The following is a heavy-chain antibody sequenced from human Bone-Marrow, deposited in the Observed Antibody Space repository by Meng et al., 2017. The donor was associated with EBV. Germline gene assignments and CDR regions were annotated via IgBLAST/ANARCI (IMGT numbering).Heavy chain of an antibody. J-gene: IGHJ4*02. Sequence: QVQLVQSGAEVKKPGASVKVSCKASGYTFTGYYMHWVRQAPGQGLEWKGRINTSSGGTKYAQKFQGRVTMTRDTSISTAYMELSSLRSDDTAVYYCARGGYYYDSSGYYWFDYWGQGTLVTVAS. V-gene: IGHV1-2*06. CDR2: INTSSGGT. D-gene: IGHD3-22*01. CDR1: GYTFTGYY. CDR3: ARGGYYYDSSGYYWFDY.